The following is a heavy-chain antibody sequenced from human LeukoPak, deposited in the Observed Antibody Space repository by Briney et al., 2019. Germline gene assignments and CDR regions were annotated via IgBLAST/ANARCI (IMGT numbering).Heavy chain of an antibody. D-gene: IGHD3-16*02. CDR3: ARRYYDYVWGSHRENLHFDY. CDR1: GGSFSGYY. CDR2: INHSGST. Sequence: PSETLSLTCAVYGGSFSGYYWSWIRQPPGKGLEWIGEINHSGSTNYNPSLKSRVTISVDTSKNQFSLKLSSVTAADTAVYYCARRYYDYVWGSHRENLHFDYWGQGTLVTVSS. J-gene: IGHJ4*02. V-gene: IGHV4-34*01.